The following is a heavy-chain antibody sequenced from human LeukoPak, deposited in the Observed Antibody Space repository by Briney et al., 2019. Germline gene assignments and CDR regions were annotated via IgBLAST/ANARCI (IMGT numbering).Heavy chain of an antibody. CDR1: GYSISSGYY. D-gene: IGHD6-13*01. V-gene: IGHV4-38-2*02. CDR3: ARYREQHH. CDR2: IYHSGST. J-gene: IGHJ1*01. Sequence: SETLSLTCTVSGYSISSGYYWGWIRQPPGKGLEWIGSIYHSGSTYYNPSLKSRVTISVDTSKNQFSLKLSSVTAADTAVYYCARYREQHHWGQGTLATVSS.